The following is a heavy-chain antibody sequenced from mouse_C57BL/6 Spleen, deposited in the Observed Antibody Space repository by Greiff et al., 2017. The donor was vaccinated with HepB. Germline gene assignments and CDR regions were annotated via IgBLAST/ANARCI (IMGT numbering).Heavy chain of an antibody. CDR1: GYTFTDYY. Sequence: VQLQQSGPELVKPGASVKISCKASGYTFTDYYMNWVKQSHGKSLEWIGDINPNNGGTSYNQKFKGKATLTVDKSSSTAYMELRSLTSEDSAVYYCARKGIDGYYVGFAYWGQGTLVTVSA. D-gene: IGHD2-3*01. J-gene: IGHJ3*01. CDR3: ARKGIDGYYVGFAY. CDR2: INPNNGGT. V-gene: IGHV1-26*01.